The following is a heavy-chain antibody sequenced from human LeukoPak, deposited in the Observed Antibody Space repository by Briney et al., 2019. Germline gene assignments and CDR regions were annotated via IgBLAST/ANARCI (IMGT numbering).Heavy chain of an antibody. J-gene: IGHJ4*02. D-gene: IGHD2-21*02. V-gene: IGHV3-43*01. CDR2: IIRRGHT. CDR1: GFTFDRFT. CDR3: AKEVDCPSDCLFFHS. Sequence: PGGSLRLSCAASGFTFDRFTIHWVRQTPGKGLEWVSLIIRRGHTFYADSVKGRFTISRDNSRNSVFLQMNSLRPEDTALYHCAKEVDCPSDCLFFHSWGQGTLVTVSS.